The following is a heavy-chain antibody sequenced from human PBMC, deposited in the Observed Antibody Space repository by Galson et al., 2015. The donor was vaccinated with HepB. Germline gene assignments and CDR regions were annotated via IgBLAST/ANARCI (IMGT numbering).Heavy chain of an antibody. CDR1: GYTFNSYG. Sequence: SVKVSCEASGYTFNSYGISWVRQAPGQGLEWMGWVSAYNSDTESAQTFQDRVIMTTDTSTTTAYLELRSLTSDDTAVYYCTKDRPFLSVAPTLYYFDHWGQGTLVTVSS. V-gene: IGHV1-18*01. D-gene: IGHD5-12*01. J-gene: IGHJ4*02. CDR3: TKDRPFLSVAPTLYYFDH. CDR2: VSAYNSDT.